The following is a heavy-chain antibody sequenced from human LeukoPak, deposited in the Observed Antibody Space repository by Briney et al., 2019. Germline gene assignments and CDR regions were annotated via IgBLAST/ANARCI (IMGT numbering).Heavy chain of an antibody. V-gene: IGHV3-7*01. D-gene: IGHD6-19*01. J-gene: IGHJ4*02. Sequence: GGSLRLSCVASGFTFSSYWMSWVRQAPGKGLEWVANINQDGSEKNNVDSVKGRFTISRDNAKNLLYLQMDSLRAEDTALYYCAGQTHSSGLDYWGQGTLVTVSS. CDR3: AGQTHSSGLDY. CDR1: GFTFSSYW. CDR2: INQDGSEK.